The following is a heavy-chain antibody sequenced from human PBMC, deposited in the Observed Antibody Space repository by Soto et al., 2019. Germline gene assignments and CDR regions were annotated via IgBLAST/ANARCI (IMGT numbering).Heavy chain of an antibody. CDR1: GFTFSSYA. V-gene: IGHV3-30-3*01. Sequence: GGSLRLSCAASGFTFSSYAMHWVRQAPGKGLEWVAVISYDGSNKYYADSVKGRFTISRDNSKNTLYLQMNSLRAEDTAVYYCARERNDYGENGDYWGQGTLVTVSS. CDR2: ISYDGSNK. CDR3: ARERNDYGENGDY. J-gene: IGHJ4*02. D-gene: IGHD4-17*01.